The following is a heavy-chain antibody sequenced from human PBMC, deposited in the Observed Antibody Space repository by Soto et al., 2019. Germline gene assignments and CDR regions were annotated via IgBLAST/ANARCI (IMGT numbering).Heavy chain of an antibody. D-gene: IGHD5-12*01. Sequence: LSCAASGFTFSSYAMSWVRQAPGKGLEWVSAISGSGGSTYYADSVKGRFTISRDNSKNTLYLQMNSLRAEDTAVYYCAKDRSGYDPGDWFDPWGQGTLVTVSS. V-gene: IGHV3-23*01. J-gene: IGHJ5*02. CDR2: ISGSGGST. CDR1: GFTFSSYA. CDR3: AKDRSGYDPGDWFDP.